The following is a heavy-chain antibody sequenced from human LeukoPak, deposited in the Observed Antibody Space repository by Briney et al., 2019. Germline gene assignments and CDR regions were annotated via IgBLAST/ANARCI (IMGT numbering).Heavy chain of an antibody. V-gene: IGHV3-9*02. CDR3: AKDIAAEDSYYFHY. D-gene: IGHD6-13*01. CDR1: GFTSDDYA. CDR2: IRRNRGSI. J-gene: IGHJ4*02. Sequence: GGSLRLSCAASGFTSDDYAMHWVRQAPGKGLEWVSGIRRNRGSIGYADSVKGRFTISRDNAKNSLYLQMNSLRAEDTALYYCAKDIAAEDSYYFHYWGQGPLDGVSS.